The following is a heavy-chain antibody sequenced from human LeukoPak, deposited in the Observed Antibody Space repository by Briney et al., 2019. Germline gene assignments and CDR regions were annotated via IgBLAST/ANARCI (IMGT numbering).Heavy chain of an antibody. V-gene: IGHV4-34*01. D-gene: IGHD1-26*01. J-gene: IGHJ4*02. CDR2: INHSGST. CDR1: GGSFSGYY. CDR3: ARSLRRGRPFDY. Sequence: SETLSLTCAVYGGSFSGYYWSWIRQPPGKGLEWIGEINHSGSTNYNPSLKSRVTISVDTSKNQFSLKLSSVTAADPAVYYCARSLRRGRPFDYWGQGTLVTVSS.